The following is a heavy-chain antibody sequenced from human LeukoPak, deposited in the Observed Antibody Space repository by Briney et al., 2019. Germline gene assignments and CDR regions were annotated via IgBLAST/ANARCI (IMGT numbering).Heavy chain of an antibody. CDR2: IIPIFGTA. CDR3: ARSRSSTSCYDY. D-gene: IGHD2-2*01. Sequence: ASVKVSCKASGGTFSSYAISWVRQAPGQGLEWMGGIIPIFGTANYAQKFQGRVTITADKSTSTAYMELRSLRSDDTAVYYCARSRSSTSCYDYWGQGTLVTVSS. J-gene: IGHJ4*02. V-gene: IGHV1-69*06. CDR1: GGTFSSYA.